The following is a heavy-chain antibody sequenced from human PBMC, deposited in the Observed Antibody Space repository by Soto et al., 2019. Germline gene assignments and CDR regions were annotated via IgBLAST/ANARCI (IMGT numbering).Heavy chain of an antibody. CDR2: INAGNGNT. V-gene: IGHV1-3*01. J-gene: IGHJ6*02. Sequence: ASVKVSCKASGYTFTSYAMHWVRQAPGQRLEWMGWINAGNGNTKYSQKFQGRVTITRDTSASTAYMELSSLRSEDTAVYYCAREPVGGLFDYGMDVWGQGTTVTVSS. CDR3: AREPVGGLFDYGMDV. D-gene: IGHD3-10*02. CDR1: GYTFTSYA.